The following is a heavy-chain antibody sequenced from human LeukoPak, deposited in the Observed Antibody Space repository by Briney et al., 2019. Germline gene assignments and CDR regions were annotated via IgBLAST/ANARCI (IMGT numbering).Heavy chain of an antibody. CDR2: IYYSGST. CDR1: GGSISSSSYY. CDR3: ARESPPDIVVVPAAMATDY. J-gene: IGHJ4*02. D-gene: IGHD2-2*01. Sequence: KASETLSLTCTVSGGSISSSSYYWGWIRQPPGKGLHWIGSIYYSGSTYYNPSLKSRVTISVDTSKNQFSLKLSSVTAADTAVYYCARESPPDIVVVPAAMATDYWGQGTLVTVSS. V-gene: IGHV4-39*02.